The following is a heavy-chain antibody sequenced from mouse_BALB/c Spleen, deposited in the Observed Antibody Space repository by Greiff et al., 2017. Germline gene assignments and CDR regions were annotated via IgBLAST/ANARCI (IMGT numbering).Heavy chain of an antibody. V-gene: IGHV2-6-7*01. CDR3: ARDQGAYYRYDWYFDV. D-gene: IGHD2-14*01. CDR1: GFSLTGYG. CDR2: IWGDGST. J-gene: IGHJ1*01. Sequence: QVQLQQSGPGLVAPSQSLSITCTVSGFSLTGYGVNWVRQPPGKGLEWLGMIWGDGSTDYNSALKSRLSISKDNSKSQVFLKMNSLQTDDTARYYCARDQGAYYRYDWYFDVWGAGTTVTVSS.